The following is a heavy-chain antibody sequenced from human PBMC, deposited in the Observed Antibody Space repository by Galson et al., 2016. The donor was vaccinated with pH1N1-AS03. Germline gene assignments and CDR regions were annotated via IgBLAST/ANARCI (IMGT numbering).Heavy chain of an antibody. V-gene: IGHV3-13*01. J-gene: IGHJ4*02. D-gene: IGHD2-15*01. CDR1: GFTVTRND. Sequence: SLRLSCAASGFTVTRNDMHWVRQATGKGLEWVSIIAATGPTHYADSVKGRFTISREIPQNSLYLQMNSLRADDTALYYCAKSPGYCSAGSCSDLGYFDYWGQGTLVTVSS. CDR3: AKSPGYCSAGSCSDLGYFDY. CDR2: IAATGPT.